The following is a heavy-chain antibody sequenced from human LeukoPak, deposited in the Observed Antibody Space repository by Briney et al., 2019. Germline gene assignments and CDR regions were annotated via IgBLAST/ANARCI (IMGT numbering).Heavy chain of an antibody. CDR1: GVSISNFW. CDR3: AKDPYRASSGLVDY. D-gene: IGHD5-12*01. J-gene: IGHJ4*02. Sequence: PGGSLRLSCAASGVSISNFWMHWVRQAPGKGLVWVSRINSDGSSTTYADSVKGRFTISRDNSKNTLYLQMNSLRAEDTAVYYCAKDPYRASSGLVDYWGQGTLVTVSS. CDR2: INSDGSST. V-gene: IGHV3-74*01.